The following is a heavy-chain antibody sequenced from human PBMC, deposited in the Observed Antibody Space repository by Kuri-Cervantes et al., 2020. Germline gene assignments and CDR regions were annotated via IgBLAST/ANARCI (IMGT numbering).Heavy chain of an antibody. Sequence: GESLKISCAASGFTFSSYAMHWVRQAPGKGLEWVAVISYDGSNKYYAESVKGRFTISRDNSKTTLYLQMNSLRAEDTAVYYCATIDYYDSSGPDDIDAFDIWGQGTMVTVSS. CDR1: GFTFSSYA. D-gene: IGHD3-22*01. V-gene: IGHV3-30-3*01. CDR3: ATIDYYDSSGPDDIDAFDI. J-gene: IGHJ3*02. CDR2: ISYDGSNK.